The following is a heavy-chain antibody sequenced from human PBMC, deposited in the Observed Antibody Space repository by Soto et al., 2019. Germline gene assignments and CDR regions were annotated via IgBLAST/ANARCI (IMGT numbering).Heavy chain of an antibody. Sequence: PGGSLRLSCAASGFTFSSYWMSWVRQAPGKGLEWVANIKPDGSENYYVESMKGRFTISRDNAKNSLSLQMNSLRAEDTAVYYCARKRIAVVTIGRHYFDYWGQGALVTVSS. J-gene: IGHJ4*02. CDR2: IKPDGSEN. D-gene: IGHD3-22*01. V-gene: IGHV3-7*01. CDR1: GFTFSSYW. CDR3: ARKRIAVVTIGRHYFDY.